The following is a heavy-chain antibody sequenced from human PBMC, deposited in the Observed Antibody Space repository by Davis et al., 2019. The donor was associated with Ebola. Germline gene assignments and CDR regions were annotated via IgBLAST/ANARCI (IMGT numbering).Heavy chain of an antibody. CDR3: ARAASYRNYYYMDV. CDR2: TRNKAKSYTT. V-gene: IGHV3-72*01. CDR1: GFTFSDHY. Sequence: GESLKISCAVSGFTFSDHYMDWVRQAPGKGLEWVGRTRNKAKSYTTEDAASVKGRLSISRDDSKNSLYLQMNSLKTEDTAVYHCARAASYRNYYYMDVWGKGTTVTVSS. D-gene: IGHD3-10*01. J-gene: IGHJ6*03.